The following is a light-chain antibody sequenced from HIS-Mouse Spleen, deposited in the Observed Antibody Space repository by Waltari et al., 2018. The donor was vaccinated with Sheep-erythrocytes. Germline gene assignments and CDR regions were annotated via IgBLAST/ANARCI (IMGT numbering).Light chain of an antibody. J-gene: IGKJ1*01. CDR2: AAS. CDR3: LQHNSYPRT. CDR1: QAIRND. Sequence: DIQMTQSPSSLSASVGDRVTITGRESQAIRNDLGWYQQKLGKAPKRLNYAASILQSGVPSRVSGSGSGTEFTLTMSSLQPEVFATYCCLQHNSYPRTFGQGTKVEIK. V-gene: IGKV1-17*01.